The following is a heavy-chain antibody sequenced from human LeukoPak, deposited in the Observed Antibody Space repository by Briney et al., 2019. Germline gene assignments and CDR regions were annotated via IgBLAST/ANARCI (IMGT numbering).Heavy chain of an antibody. J-gene: IGHJ4*02. CDR1: GFIFSNDA. D-gene: IGHD1-1*01. V-gene: IGHV3-33*01. Sequence: GRSLRLSCAASGFIFSNDAMHWVRQAPGKGLEWAAFIWFDGSNKHYADSVKGRFTISRDNSEDTLYLQMYSLRAEDTAVYYCVRDPSGSGFAFDSWGQGALVTVSS. CDR2: IWFDGSNK. CDR3: VRDPSGSGFAFDS.